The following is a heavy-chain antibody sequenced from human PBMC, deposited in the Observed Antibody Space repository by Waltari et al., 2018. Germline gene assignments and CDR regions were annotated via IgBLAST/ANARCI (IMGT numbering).Heavy chain of an antibody. CDR3: ARDHRDDGSSHAYDI. CDR1: GYTFTSYY. D-gene: IGHD6-6*01. CDR2: MKPGVGST. V-gene: IGHV1-46*01. Sequence: QVQLVQSGAEVKKPGASVKVSCKASGYTFTSYYMHWVRQAPGQGLEWMGIMKPGVGSTSYAERFLGRVTMTRDTSSSTCDMGLSSLRAENTAVYYCARDHRDDGSSHAYDIWGQGTMVTVSS. J-gene: IGHJ3*02.